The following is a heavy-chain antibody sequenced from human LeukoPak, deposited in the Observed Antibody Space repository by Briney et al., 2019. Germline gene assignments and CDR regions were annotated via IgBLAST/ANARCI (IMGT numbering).Heavy chain of an antibody. CDR1: GFTFSSYA. J-gene: IGHJ1*01. CDR3: ARSSMVRGVIMWYFQH. Sequence: GGSLRLSCTASGFTFSSYAMHWVRQAPGKGLEWVAVISYDGSNKYYADSVKGRFTISRDNSKNTLYLQMNSLRAEDTAVYYCARSSMVRGVIMWYFQHWGQGTLVTVSS. V-gene: IGHV3-30*04. CDR2: ISYDGSNK. D-gene: IGHD3-10*01.